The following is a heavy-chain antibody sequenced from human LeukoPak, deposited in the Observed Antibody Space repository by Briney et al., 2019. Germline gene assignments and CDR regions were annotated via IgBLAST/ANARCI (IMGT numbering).Heavy chain of an antibody. CDR1: GYTFTSYD. CDR2: INPNSGGT. D-gene: IGHD3-3*01. V-gene: IGHV1-2*02. J-gene: IGHJ5*02. CDR3: ARVLSPSNWFDP. Sequence: ASVKVSCKASGYTFTSYDINWVRQATGQGLEWMGWINPNSGGTNYAQKFQGRVTMTRDTSISTAYMELSRLRSDDTAVYYCARVLSPSNWFDPWGQGTLVTVSS.